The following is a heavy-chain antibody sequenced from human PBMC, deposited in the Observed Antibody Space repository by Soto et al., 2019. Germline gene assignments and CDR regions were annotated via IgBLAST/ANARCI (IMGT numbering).Heavy chain of an antibody. D-gene: IGHD6-19*01. CDR1: GYTFTSYA. CDR3: ARDHSSGWYLLDY. Sequence: HVQLVQSGAEVKKPGGSVKVSCKASGYTFTSYARHWVRQAPGQRLEWMGWINAGNGNTKYSQKFQGRVTITRDTSASTAYMELSSLRSEDTAVYYCARDHSSGWYLLDYWGQGTLVTVSS. V-gene: IGHV1-3*01. J-gene: IGHJ4*02. CDR2: INAGNGNT.